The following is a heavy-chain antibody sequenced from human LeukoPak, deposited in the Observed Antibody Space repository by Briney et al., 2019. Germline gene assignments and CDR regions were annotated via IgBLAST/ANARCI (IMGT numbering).Heavy chain of an antibody. D-gene: IGHD1-14*01. CDR2: INHSGST. CDR3: ARGRNLPYYYGMDV. CDR1: GGSFSGYY. J-gene: IGHJ6*02. Sequence: SETLSLTCAVYGGSFSGYYWSWIRQPPGKGLEWIGEINHSGSTNYNPSLKSRVTISVDTSKNQFSLKLSSVTAADTAVYYCARGRNLPYYYGMDVWGQGTTVTVSS. V-gene: IGHV4-34*01.